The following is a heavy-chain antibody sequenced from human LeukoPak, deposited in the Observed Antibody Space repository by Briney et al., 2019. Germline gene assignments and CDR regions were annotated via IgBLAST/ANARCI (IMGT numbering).Heavy chain of an antibody. CDR1: GFTFSRYG. D-gene: IGHD3-16*01. Sequence: GASLRLSCAASGFTFSRYGMHWVRQAPGKGLEWVAVVWDNGINKFYADSMKGRFTISRDNSKHTLSLHMNSLRAEDTAVYCCVKEPAPYSLGDAWGKGTTVTVSS. CDR3: VKEPAPYSLGDA. CDR2: VWDNGINK. V-gene: IGHV3-33*06. J-gene: IGHJ6*04.